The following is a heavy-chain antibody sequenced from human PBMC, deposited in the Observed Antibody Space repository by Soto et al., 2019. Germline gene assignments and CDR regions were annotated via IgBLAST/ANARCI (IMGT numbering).Heavy chain of an antibody. J-gene: IGHJ6*02. CDR2: ITPIFGTA. CDR3: ARSRGYDYGDYGGYYYYGMDV. D-gene: IGHD4-17*01. CDR1: GGTFSSYA. V-gene: IGHV1-69*13. Sequence: SVKVSCKASGGTFSSYAISWVRQAPGQGLEWMGGITPIFGTANYAQKFQGRVTITADESTSTAYMELSSLRSEDTAVYYCARSRGYDYGDYGGYYYYGMDVWGQGTTVTVS.